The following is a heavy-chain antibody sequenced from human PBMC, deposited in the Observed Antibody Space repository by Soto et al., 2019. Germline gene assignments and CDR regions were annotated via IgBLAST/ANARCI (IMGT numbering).Heavy chain of an antibody. Sequence: ASVKVSCKASGYTFTGYYMHWVRQAPGQGLEWMGWINPNSGGTNYAQKFQGWVTMTRDTSISTAYMELSRLRSDDTAVYYCARDLLVGGARAAFEFDYWGQGTLVTVSS. D-gene: IGHD1-26*01. CDR2: INPNSGGT. CDR3: ARDLLVGGARAAFEFDY. V-gene: IGHV1-2*04. J-gene: IGHJ4*02. CDR1: GYTFTGYY.